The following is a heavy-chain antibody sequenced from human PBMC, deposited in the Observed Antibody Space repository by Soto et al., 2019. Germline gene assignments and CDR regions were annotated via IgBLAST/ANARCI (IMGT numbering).Heavy chain of an antibody. D-gene: IGHD3-16*01. CDR1: GGSISSSSYY. V-gene: IGHV4-39*01. CDR2: IYYSGST. J-gene: IGHJ4*02. Sequence: QLQLQESGPGLVKPSETLSLTCTVSGGSISSSSYYWGWIRQPPGKGLEWIGSIYYSGSTYYNPSLKSRVTIPVDTSKNQFSLKLSSVTAADTAVYYCASRIMITFGARDYWGQGTLVTVSS. CDR3: ASRIMITFGARDY.